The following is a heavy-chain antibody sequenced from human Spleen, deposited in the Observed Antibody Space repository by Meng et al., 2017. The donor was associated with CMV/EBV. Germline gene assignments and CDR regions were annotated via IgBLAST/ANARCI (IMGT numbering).Heavy chain of an antibody. D-gene: IGHD4-17*01. CDR2: IRGNAGTS. CDR1: GFTFSTYA. CDR3: ARDGRMYGDFAPLYFDC. V-gene: IGHV3-23*01. J-gene: IGHJ4*02. Sequence: GESLKISCAASGFTFSTYAMSWVRQAPGKGLEWVSAIRGNAGTSYYADSVKGRFTISRDNSKNTLYLQMNSLRAEDTAVYYCARDGRMYGDFAPLYFDCWGQGRLVTVSS.